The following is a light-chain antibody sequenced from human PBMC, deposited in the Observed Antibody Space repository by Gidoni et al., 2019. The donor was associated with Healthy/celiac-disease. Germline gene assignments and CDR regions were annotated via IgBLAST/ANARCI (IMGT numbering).Light chain of an antibody. J-gene: IGLJ1*01. CDR2: EVS. CDR3: SSYTSSSTLYV. CDR1: SSDVGGYNY. V-gene: IGLV2-14*01. Sequence: QSALTQPASVSGSPAQSLTISCTGTSSDVGGYNYVSWYHQHPGKAPKLMIYEVSNRPSGVSNRFSGSKSGNTASLTISGLQAEDEADYYCSSYTSSSTLYVFGTGTKVTVL.